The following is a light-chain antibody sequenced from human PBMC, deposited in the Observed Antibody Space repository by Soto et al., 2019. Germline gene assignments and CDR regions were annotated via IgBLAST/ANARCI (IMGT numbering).Light chain of an antibody. Sequence: QSVLTQPPSVSGAPGQRVTISCTGSGSTFGAGYDVHWYQQLPGSAPKLLISDNSKRPSGVPDRFSGSKSGTSASLAISGLQAEDEADYYCQSYDSGLSVIFGGGTQLTVL. V-gene: IGLV1-40*01. CDR2: DNS. CDR3: QSYDSGLSVI. J-gene: IGLJ2*01. CDR1: GSTFGAGYD.